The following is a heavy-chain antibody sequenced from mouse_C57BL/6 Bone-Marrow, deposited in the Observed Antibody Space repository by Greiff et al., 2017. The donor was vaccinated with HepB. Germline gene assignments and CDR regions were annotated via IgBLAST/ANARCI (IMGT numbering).Heavy chain of an antibody. CDR3: ARRANYGPYYFDY. V-gene: IGHV1-64*01. Sequence: VQLQQSGAELVRPGASVKLSCKASGYTFTSYWMHWVKQRPGQGLEWIGMIHPNSGSTNYNEKFKSKATLTVDKSSSTAYMQLSSLTSEDSAVYYCARRANYGPYYFDYWGQGTTLTVSS. J-gene: IGHJ2*01. CDR2: IHPNSGST. CDR1: GYTFTSYW. D-gene: IGHD1-1*01.